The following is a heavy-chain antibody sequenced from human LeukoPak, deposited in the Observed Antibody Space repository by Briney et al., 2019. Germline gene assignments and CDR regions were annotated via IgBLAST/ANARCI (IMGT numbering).Heavy chain of an antibody. CDR2: IAGSGGGT. Sequence: PGGSLRLSCAASGFTLRSYAMSWVRQAPGKGLDWVPVIAGSGGGTYFADSVKGRFTISSDTSKNTLYLQMNSVRAEDTAVYYCAKALTGEDYGMDVWGQGTTVTVSS. D-gene: IGHD2-15*01. CDR1: GFTLRSYA. V-gene: IGHV3-23*01. J-gene: IGHJ6*02. CDR3: AKALTGEDYGMDV.